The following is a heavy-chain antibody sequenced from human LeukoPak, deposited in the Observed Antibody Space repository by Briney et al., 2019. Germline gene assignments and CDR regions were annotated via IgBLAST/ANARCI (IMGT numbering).Heavy chain of an antibody. Sequence: PSQTLSLTCTVSGGSISSGSYYWSWIRQPAGKGLEWIGRIYTSGSTNYNPSLKSRVTISVDTPKNQFSLKLSSVTAADTAVCYCARFTSLVDYWGQGTLVTVSS. CDR3: ARFTSLVDY. J-gene: IGHJ4*02. D-gene: IGHD2-2*01. V-gene: IGHV4-61*02. CDR1: GGSISSGSYY. CDR2: IYTSGST.